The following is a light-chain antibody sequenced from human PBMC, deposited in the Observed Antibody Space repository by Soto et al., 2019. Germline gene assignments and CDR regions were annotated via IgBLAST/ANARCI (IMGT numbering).Light chain of an antibody. Sequence: DIQMTQSPSSLSAVVGSRVTITCRASQGSSSWVAWYQRKPGKAPKLLIYTASSLQSGVPSRVSGSGSGTDFTLTISSLQPEDFATYYCQQANSFPWTFGQGTKVDIK. CDR2: TAS. J-gene: IGKJ1*01. CDR3: QQANSFPWT. CDR1: QGSSSW. V-gene: IGKV1-12*01.